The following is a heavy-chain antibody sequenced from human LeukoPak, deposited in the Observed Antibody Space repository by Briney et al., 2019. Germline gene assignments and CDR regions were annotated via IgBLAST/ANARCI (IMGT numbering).Heavy chain of an antibody. V-gene: IGHV3-7*01. CDR2: IKEDGSEK. CDR1: GFTFSNYW. Sequence: GGSLRLSCAASGFTFSNYWMSWVRQAPGKGLEWVANIKEDGSEKYYVDSVKGRFTISRDNAKNSLYLQMDSLRAEDTAVYFCANEGGGAFDFWGQGTMVTVSS. J-gene: IGHJ3*01. D-gene: IGHD3-16*01. CDR3: ANEGGGAFDF.